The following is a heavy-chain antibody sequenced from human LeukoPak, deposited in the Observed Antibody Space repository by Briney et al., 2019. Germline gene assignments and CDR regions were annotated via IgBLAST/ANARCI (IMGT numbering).Heavy chain of an antibody. CDR3: AKVPLGGYSPDY. D-gene: IGHD3-22*01. V-gene: IGHV3-23*01. Sequence: GGSLRLSCAASGFTFSSQAMGWVRQAPGKGLEWVSSISGSGGSTYYADSVKGRFSVSRDNSKNTLFLQMNSLRVEDTAVYYCAKVPLGGYSPDYWGQGTLVTVSS. CDR2: ISGSGGST. J-gene: IGHJ4*02. CDR1: GFTFSSQA.